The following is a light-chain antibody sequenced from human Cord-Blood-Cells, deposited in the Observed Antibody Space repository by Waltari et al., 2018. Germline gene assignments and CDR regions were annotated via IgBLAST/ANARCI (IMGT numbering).Light chain of an antibody. J-gene: IGLJ3*02. CDR3: AAWDDSLNGPNWV. V-gene: IGLV1-44*01. CDR2: SNN. Sequence: QSVLTQPPSASGTPGQRVTISCSGSSSNIGSNTVNWYQQLPGTAPKLLIYSNNRRPSVVPDRFSGSKSGTSASLAISGLQSEDEADYYCAAWDDSLNGPNWVFGGGTKLTVL. CDR1: SSNIGSNT.